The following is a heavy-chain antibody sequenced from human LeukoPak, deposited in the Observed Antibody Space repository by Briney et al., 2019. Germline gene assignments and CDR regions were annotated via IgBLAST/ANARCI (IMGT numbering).Heavy chain of an antibody. J-gene: IGHJ6*02. CDR2: IRYDGSNK. CDR1: GFTFSSYG. V-gene: IGHV3-30*02. CDR3: AKGFFGYDCGDLLFDCYGMDV. Sequence: GGSLRLSCAASGFTFSSYGMHWVRQAPGKGLEWVAFIRYDGSNKYYADSVKGRFTNCRDNSNNTLYLQMNSLRTEDTAVYYCAKGFFGYDCGDLLFDCYGMDVWGQGPRSPSP. D-gene: IGHD4-17*01.